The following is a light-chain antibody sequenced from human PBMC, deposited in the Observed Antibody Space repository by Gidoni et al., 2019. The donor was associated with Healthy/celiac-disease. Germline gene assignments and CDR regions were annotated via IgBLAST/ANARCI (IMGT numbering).Light chain of an antibody. CDR3: QQYVISPPGFT. Sequence: EIVLTQSPGTLSLSPGERATHSCRASQSVSSSYLAWYQQKPGQAPRLLIYGASSRATGVPDRFSGSGSGTDFTLTISGLEPEDFAVYYCQQYVISPPGFTFGPGTKVDIK. V-gene: IGKV3-20*01. CDR1: QSVSSSY. CDR2: GAS. J-gene: IGKJ3*01.